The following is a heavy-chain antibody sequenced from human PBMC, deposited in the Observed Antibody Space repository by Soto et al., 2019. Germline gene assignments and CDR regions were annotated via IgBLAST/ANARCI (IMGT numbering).Heavy chain of an antibody. J-gene: IGHJ6*03. D-gene: IGHD3-10*01. CDR2: IYYSGST. Sequence: SETLCLTCTVSGGSISSYYWSWIRQPPGKGLEWIGYIYYSGSTNYNPSLKSRVTISVDTSKNQFSLKLSSVTAADTAVYYCARVITYGSGIYYYYYMDVWGKGTTVTVSS. CDR1: GGSISSYY. V-gene: IGHV4-59*01. CDR3: ARVITYGSGIYYYYYMDV.